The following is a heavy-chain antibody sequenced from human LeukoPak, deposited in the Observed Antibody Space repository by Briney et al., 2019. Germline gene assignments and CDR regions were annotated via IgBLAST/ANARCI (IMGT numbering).Heavy chain of an antibody. CDR3: AKGDSKSFEYYYGMDV. CDR1: GFTFSSYG. J-gene: IGHJ6*02. D-gene: IGHD5-18*01. CDR2: IRYDGSNK. V-gene: IGHV3-30*02. Sequence: GGSLRLSCAASGFTFSSYGMHWVRQAPGKGLEWVAFIRYDGSNKYYADSVKGRFTISRDNSKNTLYLQMNSLRAEDTAVYYCAKGDSKSFEYYYGMDVWGQGTTVTVSS.